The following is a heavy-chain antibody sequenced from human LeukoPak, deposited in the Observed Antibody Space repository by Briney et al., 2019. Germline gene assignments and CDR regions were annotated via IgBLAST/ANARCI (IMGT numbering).Heavy chain of an antibody. V-gene: IGHV1-46*01. CDR2: INPSGGST. Sequence: ASVKVSCKASGYTFTSYYMHWVRQAPGQGLEWMGKINPSGGSTSYAQKFQGRVTMTRDTSTSTVYMELSSLRSEDTAVYYCARDLGYCSSTSCYPAYWGQGTLVTVSS. D-gene: IGHD2-2*01. J-gene: IGHJ4*02. CDR1: GYTFTSYY. CDR3: ARDLGYCSSTSCYPAY.